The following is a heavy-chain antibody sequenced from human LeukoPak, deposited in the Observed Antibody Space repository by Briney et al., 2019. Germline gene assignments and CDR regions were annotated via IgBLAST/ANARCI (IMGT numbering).Heavy chain of an antibody. J-gene: IGHJ4*02. D-gene: IGHD5-24*01. CDR2: ISQDGSEK. Sequence: GGSLRLSCAASGFTFSTYYMTWVRQAPGKGLEWVANISQDGSEKYYVDSVKGRFTISRDNAKNSLYLQMNSLRAEDTAVYYRARDLGKRDGYMGGSESFDYWGQGTLVTVSS. V-gene: IGHV3-7*01. CDR3: ARDLGKRDGYMGGSESFDY. CDR1: GFTFSTYY.